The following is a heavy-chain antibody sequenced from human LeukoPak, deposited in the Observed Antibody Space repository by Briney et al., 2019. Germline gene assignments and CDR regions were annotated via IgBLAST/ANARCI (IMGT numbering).Heavy chain of an antibody. J-gene: IGHJ3*02. D-gene: IGHD1-26*01. CDR2: INPHSGGT. Sequence: GASVKVSCKASGYTFTGYYIHWVRQAPGQGLEWMGWINPHSGGTNYAQKFQGGVTMTRDTSITTAYMELSSLRSDDTAVYYCARPSGLLDSHDAFDIWGQGTMVTVSS. CDR3: ARPSGLLDSHDAFDI. CDR1: GYTFTGYY. V-gene: IGHV1-2*02.